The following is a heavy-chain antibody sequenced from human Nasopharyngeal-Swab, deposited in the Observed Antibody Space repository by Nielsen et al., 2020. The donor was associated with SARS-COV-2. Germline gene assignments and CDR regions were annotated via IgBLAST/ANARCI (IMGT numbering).Heavy chain of an antibody. CDR2: INTNTGFP. CDR3: ASNYDSGGFYDYRVQVH. J-gene: IGHJ4*02. D-gene: IGHD3-22*01. Sequence: WVGRAPGQGLEWMGWINTNTGFPTYARDFTGRFVLSLDTSVTTAYLEISGLKAEDTAIYYCASNYDSGGFYDYRVQVHWGQGTLVTVSS. V-gene: IGHV7-4-1*02.